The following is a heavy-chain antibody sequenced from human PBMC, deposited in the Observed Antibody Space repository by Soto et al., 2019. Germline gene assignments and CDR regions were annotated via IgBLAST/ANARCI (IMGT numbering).Heavy chain of an antibody. CDR1: GGTFSSYA. V-gene: IGHV1-69*13. Sequence: ASVKVSCKASGGTFSSYAISWVRQAPGQGLEWMGGIIPIFGTANYAQKFQGRVTITADESTSTAYMELSSLRSEDTAVYYCARDRGDYRVYYYGMDVWGQGTTVTVSS. J-gene: IGHJ6*02. CDR3: ARDRGDYRVYYYGMDV. CDR2: IIPIFGTA. D-gene: IGHD4-17*01.